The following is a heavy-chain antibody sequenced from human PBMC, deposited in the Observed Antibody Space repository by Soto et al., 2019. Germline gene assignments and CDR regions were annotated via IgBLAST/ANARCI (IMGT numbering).Heavy chain of an antibody. CDR3: GSTNSNPSLKSRVTISVDTSKNQSSPKLSSVTAADTAVYYCARRGYDLVWGSGNGVRYYYYYMDV. V-gene: IGHV1-2*04. Sequence: ASVKVSCKASGYTFTGYYMHWVRQAPGQGLEWMGWINPNSGGTNYAQKFQGWVTMTRATSISTAYMELSRLRSDDTAVYYCGSTNSNPSLKSRVTISVDTSKNQSSPKLSSVTAADTAVYYCARRGYDLVWGSGNGVRYYYYYMDVWGKGTTVTVSS. J-gene: IGHJ6*03. D-gene: IGHD3-10*01. CDR1: GYTFTGYY. CDR2: INPNSGGT.